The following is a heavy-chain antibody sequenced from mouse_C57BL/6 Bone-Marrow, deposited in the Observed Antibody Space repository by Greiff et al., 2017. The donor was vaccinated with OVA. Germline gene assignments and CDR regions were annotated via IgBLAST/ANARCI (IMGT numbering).Heavy chain of an antibody. V-gene: IGHV5-4*03. J-gene: IGHJ2*01. CDR3: ARTFYYFDY. CDR1: GFTFSSYA. CDR2: ISDGGSYT. Sequence: EVKLMKSGGGLVKPGGSLKLSCAASGFTFSSYAMSWVRQTPEKRLEWVATISDGGSYTYYPDNVKGRFTISRDNAKNTLFLQMTSLRSEDTAMYYCARTFYYFDYWGQGTTLTVSS.